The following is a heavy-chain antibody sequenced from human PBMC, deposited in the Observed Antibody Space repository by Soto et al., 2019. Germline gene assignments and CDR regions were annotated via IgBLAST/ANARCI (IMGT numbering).Heavy chain of an antibody. CDR3: ARDLRSRGWFDP. J-gene: IGHJ5*02. V-gene: IGHV4-34*01. D-gene: IGHD3-16*02. CDR1: GGSFSGYY. CDR2: INHSGST. Sequence: SETLSLTCAVYGGSFSGYYWSWICQPPGKGLEWIGEINHSGSTNYNPSLKSRVTISVDTSKDQLSLTLSAVTAADSAVYYCARDLRSRGWFDPWGPGILVTVS.